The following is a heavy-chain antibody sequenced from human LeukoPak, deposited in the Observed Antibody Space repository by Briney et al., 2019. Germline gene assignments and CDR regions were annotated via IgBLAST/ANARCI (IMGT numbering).Heavy chain of an antibody. CDR2: INHSGST. J-gene: IGHJ4*02. V-gene: IGHV4-34*01. D-gene: IGHD4-23*01. Sequence: SETLSLTCAVYGGSFSGYYWSWIRQPPGKELEWIGEINHSGSTNYNPSLKSRVTISVDTSKNQLSLKLSSVTAADTAVYYCASSYGGNSGYWGQGTLVTVSS. CDR3: ASSYGGNSGY. CDR1: GGSFSGYY.